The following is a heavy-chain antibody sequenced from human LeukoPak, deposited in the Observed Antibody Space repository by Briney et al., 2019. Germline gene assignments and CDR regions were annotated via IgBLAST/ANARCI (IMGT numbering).Heavy chain of an antibody. CDR1: GFTFSNAW. J-gene: IGHJ4*02. V-gene: IGHV3-15*01. CDR3: TTDYLGSGSYYRFDY. CDR2: IKSKTDDGTT. D-gene: IGHD3-10*01. Sequence: GGSLRLSCAASGFTFSNAWMSWVRQVPGKGLEWGGRIKSKTDDGTTDYAAPVKGRFTISRDDSKNTLYLQMSSLKTEDTAVYYCTTDYLGSGSYYRFDYWGQGTLVTVSS.